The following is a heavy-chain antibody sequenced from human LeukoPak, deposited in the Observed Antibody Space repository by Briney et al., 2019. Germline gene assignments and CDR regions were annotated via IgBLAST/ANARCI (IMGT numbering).Heavy chain of an antibody. Sequence: SETLSLTCSVSGGSIRSSSYYWGWIRQPPGKGLKWIGSIYYSGSSYYNPSLKSRVTISVDTSKNQFSLKVSSVTAADTAVYYCARVKDPGGYYYYYYMDIWGKGNTVTVSS. CDR3: ARVKDPGGYYYYYYMDI. V-gene: IGHV4-39*07. J-gene: IGHJ6*03. CDR2: IYYSGSS. D-gene: IGHD3-16*01. CDR1: GGSIRSSSYY.